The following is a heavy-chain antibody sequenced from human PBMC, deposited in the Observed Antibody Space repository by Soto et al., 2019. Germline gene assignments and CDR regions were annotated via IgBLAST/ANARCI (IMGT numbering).Heavy chain of an antibody. CDR2: ISGSGGST. Sequence: EVQLLESGGGWVQPGGSLRLSCAASGFTFSSYAMSWVRQAPGKGLVWVSAISGSGGSTYYADSVKGRFTISRDNSKNTLYLQMNSLRAEDTAVYYCAKEQGFLEWLFRFDYWRQGTLVTVSS. CDR3: AKEQGFLEWLFRFDY. D-gene: IGHD3-3*01. J-gene: IGHJ4*02. V-gene: IGHV3-23*01. CDR1: GFTFSSYA.